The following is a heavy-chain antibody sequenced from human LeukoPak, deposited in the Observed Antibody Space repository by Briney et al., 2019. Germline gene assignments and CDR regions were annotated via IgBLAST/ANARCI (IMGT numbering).Heavy chain of an antibody. D-gene: IGHD3-22*01. CDR3: ARESLNSDTSGYWGTKDSVFDY. CDR2: IYYTGST. V-gene: IGHV4-59*11. J-gene: IGHJ4*02. CDR1: GGSISSHY. Sequence: SETLSLTCTVSGGSISSHYWSWIRQPPGKGLEWIGFIYYTGSTNYNPSLNSRVTISVGTSNNQFSLNLSSVTAADTAVYYCARESLNSDTSGYWGTKDSVFDYWGQGTLVTVSS.